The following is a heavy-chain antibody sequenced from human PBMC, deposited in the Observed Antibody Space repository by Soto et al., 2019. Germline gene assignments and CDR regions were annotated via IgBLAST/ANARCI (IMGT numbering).Heavy chain of an antibody. D-gene: IGHD1-26*01. J-gene: IGHJ6*02. CDR2: ISASNNNI. V-gene: IGHV1-18*01. CDR3: ARDRSTRATGPTGMDV. CDR1: GYTFARYA. Sequence: QIQVVQSGPEVREPAASVEVSCKASGYTFARYAFSWVRQAPGQGPEWMGWISASNNNIHYAQKFEGRVTMFTETSTNTAYMQLRSLTSDDTAFYYCARDRSTRATGPTGMDVLGQGTSVTVSS.